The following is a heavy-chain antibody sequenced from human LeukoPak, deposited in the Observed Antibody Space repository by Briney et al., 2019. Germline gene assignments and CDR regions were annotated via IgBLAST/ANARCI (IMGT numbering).Heavy chain of an antibody. Sequence: GGSLRLSCAASGFTFSSYAMHWVRQAPGKGLEWVAVISYDGSNKYYADSVKGRFTISRDNSKNTLYLQMNSLRAEDTAVYYCARDGGYDYVWGSYRPDWYFDLWGRGTLVTVSS. CDR1: GFTFSSYA. J-gene: IGHJ2*01. V-gene: IGHV3-30-3*01. CDR3: ARDGGYDYVWGSYRPDWYFDL. CDR2: ISYDGSNK. D-gene: IGHD3-16*02.